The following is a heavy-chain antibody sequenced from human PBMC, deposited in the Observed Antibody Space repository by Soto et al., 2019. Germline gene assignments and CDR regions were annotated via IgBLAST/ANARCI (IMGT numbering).Heavy chain of an antibody. V-gene: IGHV4-39*01. CDR1: GGSISSSSYY. Sequence: SETLSLTCTVSGGSISSSSYYWGWIRQPPGKGLEWIGSIYYGGSAYYSTSLKSRVTISVDPSKNQYSLKLNSVTAADTFLYYCASHYDSTGYYGFDYWGQGTLVTVSS. CDR2: IYYGGSA. J-gene: IGHJ4*02. D-gene: IGHD3-22*01. CDR3: ASHYDSTGYYGFDY.